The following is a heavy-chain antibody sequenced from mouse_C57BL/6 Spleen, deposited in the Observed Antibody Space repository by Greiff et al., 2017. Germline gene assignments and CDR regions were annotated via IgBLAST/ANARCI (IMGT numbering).Heavy chain of an antibody. J-gene: IGHJ2*01. V-gene: IGHV1-59*01. D-gene: IGHD2-3*01. Sequence: QVQLQQPGAELVSPGTSVKLSCKASGYTFTSSGMHWVKQRPGQGLEWIGVIDPSDSYTNYNQKFKGKATLTVDTSSSTAYMQLSSLTSEDSAVYYCARKRDIYDGFLFDYWGQGTTLTVSS. CDR1: GYTFTSSG. CDR2: IDPSDSYT. CDR3: ARKRDIYDGFLFDY.